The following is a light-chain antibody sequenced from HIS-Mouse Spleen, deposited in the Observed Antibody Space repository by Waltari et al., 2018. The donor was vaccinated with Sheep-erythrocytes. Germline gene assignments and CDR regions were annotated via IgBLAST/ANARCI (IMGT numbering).Light chain of an antibody. CDR3: CSYAGSSTPWV. Sequence: QSALTLPASVSGSPGQSITISCTGTSSDAGCYNLVSWYQQHPGKAPKLMIYEGSKRPSGVSNRFSGSKSGNTASLTISGLQAEDEADYYCCSYAGSSTPWVFGGGTKLTVL. CDR2: EGS. CDR1: SSDAGCYNL. J-gene: IGLJ3*02. V-gene: IGLV2-23*01.